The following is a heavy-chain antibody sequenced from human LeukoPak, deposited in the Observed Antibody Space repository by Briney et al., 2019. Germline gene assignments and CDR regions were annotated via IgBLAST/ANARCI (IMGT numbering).Heavy chain of an antibody. CDR2: ISYDGSNK. V-gene: IGHV3-30-3*01. CDR1: GFTFSSYA. Sequence: GGSLRLSCAASGFTFSSYAMHWVRQAPGKGLEWVAVISYDGSNKYYADSVKGRFTISRDNSKNTLYLQMNSLRAEDTAVYYCARGVNWFLPWGQGALVTVSS. CDR3: ARGVNWFLP. J-gene: IGHJ5*02.